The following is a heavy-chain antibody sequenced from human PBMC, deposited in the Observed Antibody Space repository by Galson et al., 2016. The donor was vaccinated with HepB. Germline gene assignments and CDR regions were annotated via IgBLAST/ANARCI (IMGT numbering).Heavy chain of an antibody. D-gene: IGHD1-26*01. J-gene: IGHJ4*02. Sequence: SLRLSCAASGFTVAHAWMSWVRQAPGKGLEWVGRIKDQTEGGTTDYTGPMKDRFTISRDDSRNTVYLQINSLKAEDTAIYYCTTGTWVQSDFWGQGTLVTVSS. CDR2: IKDQTEGGTT. CDR3: TTGTWVQSDF. V-gene: IGHV3-15*01. CDR1: GFTVAHAW.